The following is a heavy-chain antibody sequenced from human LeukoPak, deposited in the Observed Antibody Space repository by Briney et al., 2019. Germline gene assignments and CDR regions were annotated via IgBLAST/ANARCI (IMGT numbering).Heavy chain of an antibody. J-gene: IGHJ4*02. CDR1: GGSFSGYY. CDR3: AIGEALLDY. V-gene: IGHV4-34*01. Sequence: PSETLSLTCAVYGGSFSGYYWSWIPQPPGKGLEWIGEVNHSGSTNYNPSLKSRVTISVDTSKNQFSLKLSSVTAADTAVYYCAIGEALLDYWGQGTLVTVSS. CDR2: VNHSGST.